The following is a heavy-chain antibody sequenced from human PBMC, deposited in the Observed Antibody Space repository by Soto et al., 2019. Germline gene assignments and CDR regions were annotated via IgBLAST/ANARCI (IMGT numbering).Heavy chain of an antibody. CDR2: ISYDGSNK. Sequence: QVQLVESGGGVVQPGRSLRLSCAASGFTFSSYAMHWVRQAPGKGLEWVAVISYDGSNKYYADSVKGRLTISRDNSKNTLYLQMNSLRAEDTAVYYCARDGLSSGWYAMGYYFDYWGQGTLVTVSS. CDR1: GFTFSSYA. J-gene: IGHJ4*02. CDR3: ARDGLSSGWYAMGYYFDY. D-gene: IGHD6-19*01. V-gene: IGHV3-30-3*01.